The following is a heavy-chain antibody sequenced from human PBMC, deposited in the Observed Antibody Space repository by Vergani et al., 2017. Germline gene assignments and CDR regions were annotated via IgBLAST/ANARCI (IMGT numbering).Heavy chain of an antibody. J-gene: IGHJ4*02. CDR1: GGTFSSYT. V-gene: IGHV1-69*02. Sequence: QVQLVQSGAEVKKPGSSVKVSCKASGGTFSSYTISWVRQAPGQGLEWMGRIIPILGIANYAQKFQGRVTITADKSTSTAYMELSSLRSEDXAVYYCARGGKGIIMVVPSTHLWGQGTQVSVS. CDR2: IIPILGIA. CDR3: ARGGKGIIMVVPSTHL. D-gene: IGHD2-15*01.